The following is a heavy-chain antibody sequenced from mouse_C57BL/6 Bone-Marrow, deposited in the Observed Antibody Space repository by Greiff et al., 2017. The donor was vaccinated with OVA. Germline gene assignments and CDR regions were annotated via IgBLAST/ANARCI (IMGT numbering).Heavy chain of an antibody. CDR3: ARPYRNRRAWFAY. V-gene: IGHV1-82*01. J-gene: IGHJ3*01. CDR2: IYPGDGDT. CDR1: GYAFSSSW. D-gene: IGHD2-5*01. Sequence: ESGPELVKPGASVKISCKASGYAFSSSWMNWVKQRPGKGLEWIGRIYPGDGDTNYNGKFKGKATLTAAKYSSTGYMQLSSLRADDCAGYFCARPYRNRRAWFAYWGQGSLGTGS.